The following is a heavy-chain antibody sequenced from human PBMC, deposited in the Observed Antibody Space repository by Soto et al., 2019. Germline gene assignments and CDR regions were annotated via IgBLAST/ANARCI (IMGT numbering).Heavy chain of an antibody. V-gene: IGHV4-39*01. CDR2: IYYSGRT. D-gene: IGHD3-10*01. J-gene: IGHJ4*02. CDR3: ARPRWGSGSYVGLIDY. Sequence: QLQLQESGPGLVKPSETLSLTCTVSGGSISSGAHYWGWIRQPPGKGLEWIGSIYYSGRTYYNPSLKRRVTRSVDTSKNQFSLNLSSVTASDTAVYYCARPRWGSGSYVGLIDYWGQGPLVPVSS. CDR1: GGSISSGAHY.